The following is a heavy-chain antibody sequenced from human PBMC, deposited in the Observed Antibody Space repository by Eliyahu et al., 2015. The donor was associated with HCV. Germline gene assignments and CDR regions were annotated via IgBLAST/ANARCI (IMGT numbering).Heavy chain of an antibody. D-gene: IGHD3-16*01. CDR3: AQDYWGSYLN. J-gene: IGHJ4*02. CDR2: INENWWAP. CDR1: GFTFGHYA. Sequence: EVQLVESGGGVVQPGGSLRLSCEASGFTFGHYAMHWVRQRPGKGLEFVSLINENWWAPLFSDSVRGRFTVSRDNSKNSLYLLVNSVRTEDTALYYCAQDYWGSYLNWGQGTLVTVSP. V-gene: IGHV3-43*02.